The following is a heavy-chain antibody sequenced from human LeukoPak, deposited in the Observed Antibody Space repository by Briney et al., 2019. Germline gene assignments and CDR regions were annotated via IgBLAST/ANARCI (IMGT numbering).Heavy chain of an antibody. Sequence: GGSLRLSCAASGFTFSSYGMHWARQAPGKGLEWVAVIWYDGSNKYYADSVKGRFTISRDNSKNTLYLQMNSLRAEDTAVYYCAREKPSSTFDIWGQGTMVTVSS. CDR3: AREKPSSTFDI. V-gene: IGHV3-33*01. J-gene: IGHJ3*02. D-gene: IGHD1-1*01. CDR2: IWYDGSNK. CDR1: GFTFSSYG.